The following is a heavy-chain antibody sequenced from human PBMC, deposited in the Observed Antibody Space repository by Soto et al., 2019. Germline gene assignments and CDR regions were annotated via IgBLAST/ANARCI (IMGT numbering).Heavy chain of an antibody. CDR2: ISSTTNYI. J-gene: IGHJ4*02. Sequence: PGGSLRLSCAASGFTFTRYSMNWVRQAPGKGLEWVSSISSTTNYIYYGDSMKGRFTISRDNAKNSLYLEMNSLRAEDTAVYYCARESEDLASNFDYWGQGTLVTVSS. CDR3: ARESEDLASNFDY. CDR1: GFTFTRYS. V-gene: IGHV3-21*06.